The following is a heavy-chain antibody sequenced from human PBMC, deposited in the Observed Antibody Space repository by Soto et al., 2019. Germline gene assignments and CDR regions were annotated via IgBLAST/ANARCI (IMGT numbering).Heavy chain of an antibody. CDR3: ARRLTRIFDY. V-gene: IGHV3-30*04. Sequence: QVQLVESGGGVVQPGRSLRLSCAGSGFTFSSYAMHWVRQAPGKGLEWVAVISYDGRDKYYADSVKGRFTISRDNSKNTLYLQVNSLRGEDTAVYYCARRLTRIFDYWGQGTLVTVSS. J-gene: IGHJ4*02. D-gene: IGHD4-4*01. CDR1: GFTFSSYA. CDR2: ISYDGRDK.